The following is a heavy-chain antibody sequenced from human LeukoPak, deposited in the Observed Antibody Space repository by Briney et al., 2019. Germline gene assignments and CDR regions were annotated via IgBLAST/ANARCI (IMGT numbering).Heavy chain of an antibody. CDR3: ARNSGGQWLGDFDY. Sequence: GGSLRLSCAASGFTFDDYGMSWVRQAPGKGLEWVSGINWNGGSTGYADSARGRFTISRDNAKNSLYLQMNSLRAEDTALYYCARNSGGQWLGDFDYWGQGTLVTVSS. V-gene: IGHV3-20*04. D-gene: IGHD6-19*01. CDR2: INWNGGST. J-gene: IGHJ4*02. CDR1: GFTFDDYG.